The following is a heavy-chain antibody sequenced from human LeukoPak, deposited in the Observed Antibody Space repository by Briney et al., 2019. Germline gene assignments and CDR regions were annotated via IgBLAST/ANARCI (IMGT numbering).Heavy chain of an antibody. CDR1: GYTFTSYG. J-gene: IGHJ4*02. CDR2: ISAYNGNT. CDR3: AREPVGDYGSSGNFDY. D-gene: IGHD3-22*01. Sequence: ASVKVSCKASGYTFTSYGISWVRQAPGQGLEWMGWISAYNGNTNYAQKLQGRVTMTTDTSTSTAYMELRSLRSDDTAVYYCAREPVGDYGSSGNFDYWGQGTLVTVSS. V-gene: IGHV1-18*01.